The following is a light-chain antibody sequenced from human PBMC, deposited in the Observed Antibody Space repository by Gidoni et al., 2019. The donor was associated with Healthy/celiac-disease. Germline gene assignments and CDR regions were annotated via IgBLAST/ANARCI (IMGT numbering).Light chain of an antibody. V-gene: IGLV3-21*04. CDR2: YDS. J-gene: IGLJ1*01. Sequence: SYVLNQPPSVSVAPGKTARITCGGNNIGSKSVHWYQQKPGQAPVLVIYYDSDRPSGIPERFSGSNSGNTATLTISRVEAGDEADYYCQVWDSSSDHSYVFGTGTKVTVL. CDR1: NIGSKS. CDR3: QVWDSSSDHSYV.